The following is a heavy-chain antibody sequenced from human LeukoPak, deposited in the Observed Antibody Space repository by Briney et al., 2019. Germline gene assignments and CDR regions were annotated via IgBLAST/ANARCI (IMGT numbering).Heavy chain of an antibody. CDR2: IYYTGSA. CDR1: GGSIDTNSYY. CDR3: ARHRNAYSDY. Sequence: SETLSLTCTVSGGSIDTNSYYWGWIRQPPGRGLEWIGNIYYTGSAYYSPSLQSRVIISVDTSKNQFSLRLSSVTAADTAAYYCARHRNAYSDYWGQGILVTASS. J-gene: IGHJ4*02. D-gene: IGHD1-14*01. V-gene: IGHV4-39*01.